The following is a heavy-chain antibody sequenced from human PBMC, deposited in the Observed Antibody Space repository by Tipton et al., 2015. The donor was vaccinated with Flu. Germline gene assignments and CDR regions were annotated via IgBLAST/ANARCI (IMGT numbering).Heavy chain of an antibody. D-gene: IGHD3-22*01. CDR2: ISGSGGST. J-gene: IGHJ3*02. Sequence: SLRLSCAASGFTFSSYAMSWVRQAPGKGLEWVSAISGSGGSTYYADSVKGRFTISRDNSKNTLYLQMNSLRAEDTAVYYCAKDRTYYYDSRGSDAFDIWGQGTMVTVSS. CDR3: AKDRTYYYDSRGSDAFDI. CDR1: GFTFSSYA. V-gene: IGHV3-23*01.